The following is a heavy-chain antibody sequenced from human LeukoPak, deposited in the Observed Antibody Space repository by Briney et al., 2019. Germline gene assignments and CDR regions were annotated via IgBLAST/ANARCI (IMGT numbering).Heavy chain of an antibody. CDR2: IYPGDSDT. CDR3: ARISRLIVVVPAALGGFDY. CDR1: GYSFTSYW. D-gene: IGHD2-2*01. Sequence: GESLKISCKGSGYSFTSYWIGWVRQLPGKGLEGMGNIYPGDSDTRYSPALQGQVTISADKSISTAYLQWSSLKASDTAMYYCARISRLIVVVPAALGGFDYWGQGTLVTVSS. J-gene: IGHJ4*02. V-gene: IGHV5-51*01.